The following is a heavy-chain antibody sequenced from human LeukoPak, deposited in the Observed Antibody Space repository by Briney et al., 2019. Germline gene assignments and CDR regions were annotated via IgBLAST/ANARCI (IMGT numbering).Heavy chain of an antibody. CDR2: INPSGGST. Sequence: ASVKVSCKASGYTFTSYYMHWVRQAPGQGLEWMGIINPSGGSTSYAQKFQGRVTMTRDTSTSTVYMELSSLRSEDTAVYYCARDLIRGMATTYYFDYWGQGTLVTVSS. CDR3: ARDLIRGMATTYYFDY. D-gene: IGHD5-24*01. V-gene: IGHV1-46*01. J-gene: IGHJ4*02. CDR1: GYTFTSYY.